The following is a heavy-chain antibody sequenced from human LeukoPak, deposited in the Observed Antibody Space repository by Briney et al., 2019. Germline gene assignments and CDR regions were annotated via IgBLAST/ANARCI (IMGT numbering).Heavy chain of an antibody. CDR3: ASESGSYLGAFDI. J-gene: IGHJ3*02. CDR1: GFTFSSYS. Sequence: GGSLRLSCAASGFTFSSYSMNWVRQAPGKGLEWVSYISSSSSTIYYADSVKGRFTISRDNAKNTLYLQMNSLRAEDTAVYYCASESGSYLGAFDIWGQGTMVTVSS. V-gene: IGHV3-48*04. D-gene: IGHD1-26*01. CDR2: ISSSSSTI.